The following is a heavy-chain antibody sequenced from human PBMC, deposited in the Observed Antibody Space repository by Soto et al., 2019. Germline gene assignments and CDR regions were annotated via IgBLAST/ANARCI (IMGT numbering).Heavy chain of an antibody. CDR3: AREAKRDSKFPYCSGGSCYRPDDAFDI. CDR1: GGSISSYY. Sequence: SETLSLTCTVSGGSISSYYWSWIRQPPGKGLEWIGYIYYSGSTNYNPSLKSRVTISVDTSKNQFSLKLSSVTAADTAVYSCAREAKRDSKFPYCSGGSCYRPDDAFDIWGQGTMVTVSS. CDR2: IYYSGST. D-gene: IGHD2-15*01. V-gene: IGHV4-59*01. J-gene: IGHJ3*02.